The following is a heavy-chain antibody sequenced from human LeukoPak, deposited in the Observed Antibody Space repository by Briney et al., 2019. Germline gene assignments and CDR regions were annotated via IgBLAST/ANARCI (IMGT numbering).Heavy chain of an antibody. CDR3: AKFWSAQLVPPYSDH. J-gene: IGHJ5*02. V-gene: IGHV4-31*03. CDR2: IYYSGST. CDR1: GGSISSGGYY. Sequence: SETLSLTCTVSGGSISSGGYYWSWIRQHPGKGLEWIGYIYYSGSTYYNPSLKSRVTISVDTSKNQFSLKLSSVTAADTAVYYCAKFWSAQLVPPYSDHWGQGALVTVSS. D-gene: IGHD6-13*01.